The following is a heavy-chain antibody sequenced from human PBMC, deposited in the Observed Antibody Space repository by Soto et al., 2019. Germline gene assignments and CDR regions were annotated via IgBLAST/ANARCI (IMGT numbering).Heavy chain of an antibody. D-gene: IGHD3-3*01. V-gene: IGHV3-74*01. Sequence: EVQLVESGGGLVQPGGSLRLSCAASGFTFSSYWMHWVRQAPGKGLVWVSRINSDGSSTSYADSVKGRFTISRDNAKNTLYLQMNSLRAEDTAVYYCARDRLRFLEWLPLQFDPWGQGTLVTVSS. CDR1: GFTFSSYW. CDR3: ARDRLRFLEWLPLQFDP. J-gene: IGHJ5*02. CDR2: INSDGSST.